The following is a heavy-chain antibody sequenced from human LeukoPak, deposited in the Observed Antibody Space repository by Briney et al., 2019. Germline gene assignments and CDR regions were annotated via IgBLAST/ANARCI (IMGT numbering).Heavy chain of an antibody. J-gene: IGHJ5*02. CDR2: IWYDGSNK. CDR1: GFTFSSYG. Sequence: GGSLRLSCAASGFTFSSYGMHWVRQAPGKGLEWVAVIWYDGSNKYYADSVKGRFTISRDNSKNTLYLQMNSLRAEDTAVYYCARDSPRYCSGGSCRRFDPWGQGTLVTVSS. V-gene: IGHV3-33*01. D-gene: IGHD2-15*01. CDR3: ARDSPRYCSGGSCRRFDP.